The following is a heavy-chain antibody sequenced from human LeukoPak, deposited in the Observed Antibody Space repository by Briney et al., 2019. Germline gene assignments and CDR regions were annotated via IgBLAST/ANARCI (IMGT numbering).Heavy chain of an antibody. D-gene: IGHD6-19*01. CDR2: INQDGNEI. Sequence: PGGSLRLSCTASGFTFSTYRMNWVRQAPGKGLEWVAYINQDGNEICYVDSVRGRFTISRDNAKNSLYLQMNSLRAEDTALYYCARDGGWYKRGLDYYYYYMDVWGKGTTVTVSS. V-gene: IGHV3-7*03. J-gene: IGHJ6*03. CDR3: ARDGGWYKRGLDYYYYYMDV. CDR1: GFTFSTYR.